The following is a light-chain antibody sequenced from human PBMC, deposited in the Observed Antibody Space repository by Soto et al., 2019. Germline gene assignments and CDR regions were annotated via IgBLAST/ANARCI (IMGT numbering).Light chain of an antibody. V-gene: IGLV1-47*01. J-gene: IGLJ2*01. CDR3: AAWDAGVSGPA. Sequence: SVLNQPPSASGTPGQRVTISCSGSSSNIGSKYVYWYQQLPGTAPKLLMYRNNQRPSGVPDRFSGSKSGTSASLAISGLRSEDEADYYCAAWDAGVSGPAFGGGTKVTVL. CDR2: RNN. CDR1: SSNIGSKY.